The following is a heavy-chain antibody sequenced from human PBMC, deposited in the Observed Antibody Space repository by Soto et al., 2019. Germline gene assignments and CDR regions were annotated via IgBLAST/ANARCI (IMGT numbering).Heavy chain of an antibody. CDR2: IHYSGRT. V-gene: IGHV4-30-4*01. Sequence: PPGKGLEWIGYIHYSGRTYFNPSLKSRVGISIDTSKNQFSLKMTSVTAADTAVYYCARGRRIGASVSASWLHRTSDL. J-gene: IGHJ2*01. CDR3: ARGRRIGASVSASWLHRTSDL. D-gene: IGHD3-16*01.